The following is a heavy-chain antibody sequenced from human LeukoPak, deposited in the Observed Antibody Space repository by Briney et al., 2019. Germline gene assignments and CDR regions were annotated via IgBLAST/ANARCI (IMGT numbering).Heavy chain of an antibody. Sequence: SETLSLTCTVSGVSISNYYWSWIRQSPGKGLEWIGYIYHSGSTDYNSSLKSRVTISEDTSKKQFSLKVSSVTAADTAVYYCARGFRGASFDYWGQGTLVTVSS. CDR2: IYHSGST. J-gene: IGHJ4*02. D-gene: IGHD1-26*01. CDR3: ARGFRGASFDY. CDR1: GVSISNYY. V-gene: IGHV4-59*01.